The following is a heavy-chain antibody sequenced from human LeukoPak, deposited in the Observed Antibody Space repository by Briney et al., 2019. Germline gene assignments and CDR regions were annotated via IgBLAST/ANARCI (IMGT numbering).Heavy chain of an antibody. V-gene: IGHV3-23*01. CDR3: AKDSTIFGGFDY. CDR2: VSSSSGSK. J-gene: IGHJ4*02. Sequence: GGSLRLSCAASVFTPSSYAMSWVRDALGRGREWGSAVSSSSGSKYYVDSVKGRFTISRDKSKNKLYLQMNSLRAEDTAVYYYAKDSTIFGGFDYWGQGTLVTVSS. CDR1: VFTPSSYA. D-gene: IGHD3-3*01.